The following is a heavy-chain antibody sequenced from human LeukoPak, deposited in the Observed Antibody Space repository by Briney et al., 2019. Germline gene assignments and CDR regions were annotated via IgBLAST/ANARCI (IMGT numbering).Heavy chain of an antibody. J-gene: IGHJ6*02. CDR3: AEDRGEKMDV. V-gene: IGHV1-2*02. Sequence: ASVKVSCKASGSTFTAYFVHWVRQAPGQGLEWMGCIDPNSGEKNFAQKFQGRVTMTSDTSISTAYMELSRLRFDDTAVYYCAEDRGEKMDVWGQGTTVTVSS. D-gene: IGHD3-10*01. CDR1: GSTFTAYF. CDR2: IDPNSGEK.